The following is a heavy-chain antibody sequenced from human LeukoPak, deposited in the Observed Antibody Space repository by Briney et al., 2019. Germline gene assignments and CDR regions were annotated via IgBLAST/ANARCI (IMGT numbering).Heavy chain of an antibody. CDR3: ARAPAGYEDY. V-gene: IGHV3-20*01. D-gene: IGHD1-1*01. CDR2: INWNGGST. J-gene: IGHJ4*02. Sequence: GRSLRLSCAASGFTFDDYGMSWVRQAPGKGLEWVSGINWNGGSTGYADSVKGRFTISRDNAKNSLYLQMNSLRAEDTALYHCARAPAGYEDYWGQGTLVTVSS. CDR1: GFTFDDYG.